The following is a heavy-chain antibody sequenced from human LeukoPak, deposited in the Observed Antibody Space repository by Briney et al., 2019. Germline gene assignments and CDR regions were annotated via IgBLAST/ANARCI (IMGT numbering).Heavy chain of an antibody. Sequence: ASVKVFCKASGYTFTSYYMHWVRQAPGQGLEWMGRINPNSGCTNYAQKFQGRVTMTRDTTISTAYMELSRLRSDDTAVYYCARGYGDYQQSGHYYYYGMDVWGQGTTVTVSS. D-gene: IGHD4-17*01. V-gene: IGHV1-2*06. J-gene: IGHJ6*02. CDR3: ARGYGDYQQSGHYYYYGMDV. CDR1: GYTFTSYY. CDR2: INPNSGCT.